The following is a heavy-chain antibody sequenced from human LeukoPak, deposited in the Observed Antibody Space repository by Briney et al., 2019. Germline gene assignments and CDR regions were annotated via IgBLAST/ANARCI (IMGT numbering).Heavy chain of an antibody. D-gene: IGHD3-10*01. V-gene: IGHV3-23*01. Sequence: PGGPLRLSCAASGFTFSSYAMSWVGQAPGKGREWVSAVSGSGDYTYYADSVKGRFTISRDNSKNTLYLQMNSLRDEDTAVYYCAKYFNVREGRGWYISGSGKFDDWGQGSPVTVSS. CDR2: VSGSGDYT. CDR1: GFTFSSYA. CDR3: AKYFNVREGRGWYISGSGKFDD. J-gene: IGHJ4*02.